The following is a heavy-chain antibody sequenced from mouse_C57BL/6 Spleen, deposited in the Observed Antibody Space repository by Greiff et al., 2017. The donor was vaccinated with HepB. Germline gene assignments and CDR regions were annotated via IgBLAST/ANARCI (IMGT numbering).Heavy chain of an antibody. D-gene: IGHD1-1*01. CDR1: GYTFTSYW. CDR2: IDPNSGGT. J-gene: IGHJ2*01. CDR3: ARWTVVYFDY. V-gene: IGHV1-72*01. Sequence: QVQLKQPGAELVKPGASVKLSCKASGYTFTSYWMHWVKQRPGRGLEWIGRIDPNSGGTKYNEKFKSKATLTVDKPSSTAYMQLSSLTSEDSAVSYCARWTVVYFDYWGQGTTLTVSS.